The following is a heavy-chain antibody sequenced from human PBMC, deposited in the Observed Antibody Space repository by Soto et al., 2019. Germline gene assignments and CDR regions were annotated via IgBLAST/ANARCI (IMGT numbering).Heavy chain of an antibody. D-gene: IGHD3-3*01. CDR2: ISSSSGYI. CDR3: ARDYYDDYFYYYYMDV. Sequence: GGSLRLSCAASGFTFSSYSMNWVRQAPGKGLEWVSSISSSSGYIYYADSVKGRFTISRDNAKNSLYLQMNSLRAEDTAVYYCARDYYDDYFYYYYMDVWGKGTTVTVSS. CDR1: GFTFSSYS. V-gene: IGHV3-21*01. J-gene: IGHJ6*03.